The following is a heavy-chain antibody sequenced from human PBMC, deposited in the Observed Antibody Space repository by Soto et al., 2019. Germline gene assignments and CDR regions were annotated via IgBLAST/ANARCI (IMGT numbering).Heavy chain of an antibody. V-gene: IGHV4-30-4*01. CDR2: IYYSGDT. Sequence: PSETLSLTCTVSGDSIISGEYYWTGIRHSPGKGLEWIGYIYYSGDTYYNPSLKSRVMISVDTSKNQFSLNLSSVTVADTALYYCVSGYYDILSGRDTKYFLENWGQGALVT. D-gene: IGHD3-9*01. J-gene: IGHJ4*02. CDR1: GDSIISGEYY. CDR3: VSGYYDILSGRDTKYFLEN.